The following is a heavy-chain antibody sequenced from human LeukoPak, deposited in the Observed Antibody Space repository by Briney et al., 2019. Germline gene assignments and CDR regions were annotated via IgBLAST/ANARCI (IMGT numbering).Heavy chain of an antibody. Sequence: PGGSLRLSCAASGFTFSSYSMNWVRQAPGKGLEWVSSISSSSSYIYYGDSVKGRFTISRDNAKNSLYLQMNSLRAEDTAVYYCARELSIYWGQGTLVTVSS. V-gene: IGHV3-21*01. J-gene: IGHJ4*02. D-gene: IGHD3-10*01. CDR1: GFTFSSYS. CDR3: ARELSIY. CDR2: ISSSSSYI.